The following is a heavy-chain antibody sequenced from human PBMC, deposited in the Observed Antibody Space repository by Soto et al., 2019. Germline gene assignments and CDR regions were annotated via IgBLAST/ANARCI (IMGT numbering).Heavy chain of an antibody. CDR3: ARDKGGWDVLEY. V-gene: IGHV1-2*02. D-gene: IGHD6-19*01. CDR1: GYTLTGYY. Sequence: QVKLVQSGAEGKKPGASVKVPCKASGYTLTGYYLHWVRQAPGQGLEWMGWINAHSGGTNYAQKFQGRVTMTRETSISTAYMELSRLRSDDTAVYYCARDKGGWDVLEYWGQGALVTVSS. J-gene: IGHJ4*02. CDR2: INAHSGGT.